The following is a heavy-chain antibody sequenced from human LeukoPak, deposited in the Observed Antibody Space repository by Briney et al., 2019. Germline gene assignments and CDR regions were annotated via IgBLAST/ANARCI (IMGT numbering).Heavy chain of an antibody. Sequence: GGSLRLSCAASGFTFSSYSMHWVRQAPGKGLEWVAVISYDGSNKYYADSVKGRFTISRDNSKNTLYLQMNSLRAEDTAVYYCAKQPYDLYWYFDLWGRGTLVTVSS. V-gene: IGHV3-30*18. CDR1: GFTFSSYS. CDR2: ISYDGSNK. D-gene: IGHD3-16*01. J-gene: IGHJ2*01. CDR3: AKQPYDLYWYFDL.